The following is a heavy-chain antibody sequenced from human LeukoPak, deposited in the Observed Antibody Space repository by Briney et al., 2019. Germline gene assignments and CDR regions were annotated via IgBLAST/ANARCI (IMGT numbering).Heavy chain of an antibody. CDR3: ARVYGGTY. CDR1: GFTFSSHW. CDR2: IKEDGSEK. Sequence: GGSLRLSCSASGFTFSSHWMSWVRQAPGKGLEWVANIKEDGSEKFYVDSVKGRFTISRDNAKNSLYLQMNSLRAEDTAVYYYARVYGGTYWGQGTLVTVSS. J-gene: IGHJ4*02. D-gene: IGHD4-23*01. V-gene: IGHV3-7*01.